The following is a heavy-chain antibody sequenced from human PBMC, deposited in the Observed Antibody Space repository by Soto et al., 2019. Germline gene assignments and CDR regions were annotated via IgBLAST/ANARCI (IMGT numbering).Heavy chain of an antibody. V-gene: IGHV5-51*06. D-gene: IGHD3-22*01. J-gene: IGHJ4*02. CDR2: IYPGDSDT. CDR1: GYSFTIYW. Sequence: EALKSSGKGTGYSFTIYWIGWVRQMPGKGLEWMGIIYPGDSDTRYSPSFQGQVTISPDKSISTVYIKQSTLKASATASYYFARVYYDSAFDYRGQGTLGTVSS. CDR3: ARVYYDSAFDY.